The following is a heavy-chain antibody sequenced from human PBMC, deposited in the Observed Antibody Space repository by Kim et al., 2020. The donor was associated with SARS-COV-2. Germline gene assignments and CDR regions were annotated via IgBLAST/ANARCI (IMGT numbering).Heavy chain of an antibody. CDR1: GGSFSGYY. J-gene: IGHJ4*02. V-gene: IGHV4-34*01. CDR3: ARDGPPELGYKYVWGNYYFGY. D-gene: IGHD3-16*01. CDR2: INHSGST. Sequence: SETLSLTCAVYGGSFSGYYWSWIRQPPGKGLEWIGEINHSGSTNYNPSLKSRVTISVDTSKNQFSLKLSSVTAADTAVYYCARDGPPELGYKYVWGNYYFGYWGQGTLVTVSS.